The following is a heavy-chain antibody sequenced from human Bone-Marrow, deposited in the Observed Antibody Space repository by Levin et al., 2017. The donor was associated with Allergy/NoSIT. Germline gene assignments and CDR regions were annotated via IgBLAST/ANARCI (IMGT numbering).Heavy chain of an antibody. D-gene: IGHD4-17*01. CDR1: GFTFSSYG. J-gene: IGHJ3*02. V-gene: IGHV3-30*03. CDR3: ARNSPDYGAGSDHDAFDI. Sequence: GESLKISCAASGFTFSSYGMHWVRQAPGKGLEWVAVISYDGSNKYYADSVKGRFTISRDNSKNTLYLQMNSLRAEDTAVYYCARNSPDYGAGSDHDAFDIWGQGTMVTVSS. CDR2: ISYDGSNK.